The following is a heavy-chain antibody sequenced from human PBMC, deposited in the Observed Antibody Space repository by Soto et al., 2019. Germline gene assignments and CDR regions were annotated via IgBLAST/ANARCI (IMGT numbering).Heavy chain of an antibody. CDR3: ARGPPLPPLGYYDGRDV. Sequence: QVQLVQSGAEVKKPGSSVKVSCKASGGTFSSYAISWVRQAPGHGLEWMGGIIPILGTANYAQKFQGRVTTTADESTSTAHRELSSLRSEDTAGYYCARGPPLPPLGYYDGRDVWGQGTTVNVSS. J-gene: IGHJ6*01. CDR2: IIPILGTA. CDR1: GGTFSSYA. V-gene: IGHV1-69*11.